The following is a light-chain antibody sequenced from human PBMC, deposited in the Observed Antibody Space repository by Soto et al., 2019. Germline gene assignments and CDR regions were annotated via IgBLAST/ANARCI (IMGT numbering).Light chain of an antibody. CDR3: QQYNTYSRT. CDR1: QSISTW. CDR2: KAS. V-gene: IGKV1-5*03. J-gene: IGKJ1*01. Sequence: DLQMTQSPSTLSASVGDRVTITCRASQSISTWLAWYQQKPGKAPKILIYKASSLESGVPSRFSVSGSGTEFTLTISSLQPDDFATYYCQQYNTYSRTFGQGTKVEIK.